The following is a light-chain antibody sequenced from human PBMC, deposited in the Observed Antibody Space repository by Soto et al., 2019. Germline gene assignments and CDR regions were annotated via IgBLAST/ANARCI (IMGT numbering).Light chain of an antibody. CDR3: QEHNGDLPVA. CDR2: AAS. V-gene: IGKV1-27*01. Sequence: DIQMTQSPSSLSASVGDRVTITCRSSHAIDQSVAWYQQKPGQVPRLLIYAASTLHSGVPSRFSGSGSGTHFTLTITGLQPEDVATYFCQEHNGDLPVAFGPGTTV. J-gene: IGKJ3*01. CDR1: HAIDQS.